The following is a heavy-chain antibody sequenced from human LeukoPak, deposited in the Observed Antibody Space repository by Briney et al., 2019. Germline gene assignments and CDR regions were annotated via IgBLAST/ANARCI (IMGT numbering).Heavy chain of an antibody. CDR3: ARWAGVTDQ. CDR1: GFTFENYW. CDR2: IKQDGSVE. J-gene: IGHJ4*02. V-gene: IGHV3-7*01. D-gene: IGHD5-18*01. Sequence: GGSLRLPCAASGFTFENYWMSWVRQVPRKGPEWVANIKQDGSVEHYLDSVKGRFTISRDNAKNSPFLQMNSLIAEDTAVYYCARWAGVTDQWGQGTLVTVSS.